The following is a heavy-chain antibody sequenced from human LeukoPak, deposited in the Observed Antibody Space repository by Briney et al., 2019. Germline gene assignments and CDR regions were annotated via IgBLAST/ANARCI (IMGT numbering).Heavy chain of an antibody. CDR3: ARDRYLDEEPYFDY. CDR2: IGIDNGEAKT. J-gene: IGHJ4*02. Sequence: ASVKVSCKASGYTFSSFGISWVRQAPEQGLEWMGWIGIDNGEAKTNYAQNFQGRVSMTRDTSTSTAYMELGSLRSDDTAVYYCARDRYLDEEPYFDYWGQGTLVTVSS. V-gene: IGHV1-18*01. D-gene: IGHD3-9*01. CDR1: GYTFSSFG.